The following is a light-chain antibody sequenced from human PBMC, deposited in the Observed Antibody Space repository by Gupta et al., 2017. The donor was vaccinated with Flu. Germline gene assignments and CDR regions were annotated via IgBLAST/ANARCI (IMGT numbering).Light chain of an antibody. J-gene: IGKJ3*01. Sequence: DLVMIQSPLSLSVTPGEPASISCRSSQSLLHSSGFNYLEWFLQKPGQSPQLLIYLGSNRASGAPDRFRGSGSGTEFTLDISRVEADDVGVYFCMANLQNFTFGPGTKVDIK. CDR2: LGS. V-gene: IGKV2-28*01. CDR1: QSLLHSSGFNY. CDR3: MANLQNFT.